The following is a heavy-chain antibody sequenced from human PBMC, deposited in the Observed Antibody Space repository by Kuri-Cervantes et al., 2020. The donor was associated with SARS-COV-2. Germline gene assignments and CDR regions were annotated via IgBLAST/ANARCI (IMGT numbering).Heavy chain of an antibody. D-gene: IGHD3-10*01. CDR2: IYYSGST. Sequence: ETLSLTCTVSGGSVSSGSYYWSWIRQPPGKGLEWIGYIYYSGSTNYNPSLKSRVTISVDTSKNQFSLKLSSVTAADTAVYYCARGGTYYYGSGSYYRYYYYGMDVWGQGTTVTVSS. CDR1: GGSVSSGSYY. J-gene: IGHJ6*02. V-gene: IGHV4-61*01. CDR3: ARGGTYYYGSGSYYRYYYYGMDV.